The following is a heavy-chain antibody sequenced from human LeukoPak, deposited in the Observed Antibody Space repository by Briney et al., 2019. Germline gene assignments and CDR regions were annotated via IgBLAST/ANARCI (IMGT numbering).Heavy chain of an antibody. V-gene: IGHV3-48*01. J-gene: IGHJ6*03. D-gene: IGHD3-22*01. CDR3: ARTYDHTGSHCYYYMDV. CDR2: ISSGSDTI. Sequence: PGGSLRLSCAASGFTFNSYTMNWVRQAPGQGLEWVSFISSGSDTIYYADSVKGRFTISRVNAKNSLSLQMNSLSAEDTAVYFCARTYDHTGSHCYYYMDVWGKGTTVTVSS. CDR1: GFTFNSYT.